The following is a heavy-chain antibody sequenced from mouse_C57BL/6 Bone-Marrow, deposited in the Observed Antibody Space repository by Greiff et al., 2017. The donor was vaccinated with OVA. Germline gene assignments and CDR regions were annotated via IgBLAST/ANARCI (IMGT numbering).Heavy chain of an antibody. V-gene: IGHV3-6*01. CDR3: ARGAFCYFDY. D-gene: IGHD3-1*01. CDR1: GYSITSGYY. J-gene: IGHJ2*01. CDR2: ISYDGSN. Sequence: EVQLQESGPGLVKPSQSLSLTCSVTGYSITSGYYWNWIRQFPGNKLEWMGYISYDGSNNYNPSLKNRISITRDTSKNQFFLKLNSVTTEDTATYCCARGAFCYFDYWGKGTTLTVSS.